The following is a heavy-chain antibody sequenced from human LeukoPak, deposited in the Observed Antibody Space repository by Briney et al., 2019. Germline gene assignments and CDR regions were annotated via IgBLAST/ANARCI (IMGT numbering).Heavy chain of an antibody. Sequence: GGSLRLSCAASGFTFSSYSMNWVRQAPGKGLEWVSYISSSSSTIYYADSVKGRFTISRDNAKNSLYLQMNSLRAEDTAVYYCARERIGFGELYVDYWGQGTLVTVSS. CDR3: ARERIGFGELYVDY. CDR1: GFTFSSYS. V-gene: IGHV3-48*01. CDR2: ISSSSSTI. D-gene: IGHD3-10*01. J-gene: IGHJ4*02.